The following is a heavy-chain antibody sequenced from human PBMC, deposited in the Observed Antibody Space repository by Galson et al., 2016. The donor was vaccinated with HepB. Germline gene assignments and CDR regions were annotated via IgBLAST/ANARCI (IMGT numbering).Heavy chain of an antibody. V-gene: IGHV1-3*01. Sequence: QSGAEVKKPGESLKISCKASGYTFTSYAMHWVRQAPGQRLEWMGWINAGNGNTKNSQKFQGRVTITRDTSASTAYMELSSLRSEDTAVYYCARAGTLRSGYWYYFDYWGQGTLVTVSS. J-gene: IGHJ4*02. CDR2: INAGNGNT. CDR1: GYTFTSYA. CDR3: ARAGTLRSGYWYYFDY. D-gene: IGHD3-3*01.